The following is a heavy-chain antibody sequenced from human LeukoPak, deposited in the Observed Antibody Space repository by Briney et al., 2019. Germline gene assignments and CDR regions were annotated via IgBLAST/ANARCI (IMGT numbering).Heavy chain of an antibody. J-gene: IGHJ6*01. CDR3: AREKWFWPFGADGMSV. V-gene: IGHV1-18*01. D-gene: IGHD3-10*01. Sequence: ASAKVSCMASGYTFTNYGINQVRQAPGQGLEWMGWISAYNGNTNYAQKLQGRVTMTTDTSTSTAYMELRSLRSDDTAVYYCAREKWFWPFGADGMSVWGQPCTVTVSS. CDR2: ISAYNGNT. CDR1: GYTFTNYG.